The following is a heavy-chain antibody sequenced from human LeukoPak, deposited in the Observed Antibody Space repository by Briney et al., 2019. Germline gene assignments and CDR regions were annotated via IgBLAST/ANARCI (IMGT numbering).Heavy chain of an antibody. CDR2: IIPIFGTA. D-gene: IGHD2-8*01. Sequence: SVKVSCKASGGTFSSYAISWVRQAPGQGLEWMGGIIPIFGTANYAQKFQGRVTITTDESTSTAYMELSSLGSEDTAVYYCARSSGPGATAETKGYFDYWGQGTLVTVSS. J-gene: IGHJ4*02. V-gene: IGHV1-69*05. CDR1: GGTFSSYA. CDR3: ARSSGPGATAETKGYFDY.